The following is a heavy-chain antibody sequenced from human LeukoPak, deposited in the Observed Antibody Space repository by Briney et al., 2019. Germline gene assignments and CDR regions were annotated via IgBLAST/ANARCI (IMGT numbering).Heavy chain of an antibody. J-gene: IGHJ5*02. CDR1: GFTFSSYG. CDR3: ARDSSPWYYYDRSGSNGFDP. Sequence: GGSLRLSCAASGFTFSSYGMHWVRQAPGKGLEWVAVIAYDGINKYYADSVKGRFTISRDNSKDTLYLQMNSLRAEDTAVYYCARDSSPWYYYDRSGSNGFDPWGQGTLVTVSP. CDR2: IAYDGINK. D-gene: IGHD3-22*01. V-gene: IGHV3-30*19.